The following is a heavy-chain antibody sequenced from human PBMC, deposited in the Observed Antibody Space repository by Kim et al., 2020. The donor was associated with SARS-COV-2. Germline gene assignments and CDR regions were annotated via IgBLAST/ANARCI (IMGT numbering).Heavy chain of an antibody. V-gene: IGHV4-4*02. CDR3: ARSGSGREDADAFDI. D-gene: IGHD3-10*01. Sequence: PSIKSRVNIHRDKAKNQLYLELSSVTAADTAVYYCARSGSGREDADAFDIWGQGTMVTVSS. J-gene: IGHJ3*02.